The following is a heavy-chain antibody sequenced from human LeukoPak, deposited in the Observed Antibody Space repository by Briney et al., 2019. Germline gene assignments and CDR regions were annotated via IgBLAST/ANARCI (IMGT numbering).Heavy chain of an antibody. J-gene: IGHJ4*02. D-gene: IGHD3-22*01. CDR3: ARHPAGGDYYDSSGYYYVFDY. V-gene: IGHV4-39*01. CDR1: GGSISSSSYY. Sequence: SETLSLTCTVSGGSISSSSYYWGWIRQPPGKGLEWIGSIYYSGSTYYNPSLKSRVTISVDTSKNQFSLKLSSVTAADTAVYYCARHPAGGDYYDSSGYYYVFDYWGQGTLVTVSS. CDR2: IYYSGST.